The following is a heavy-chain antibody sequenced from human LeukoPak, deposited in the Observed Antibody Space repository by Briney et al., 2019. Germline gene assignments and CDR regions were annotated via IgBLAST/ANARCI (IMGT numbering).Heavy chain of an antibody. CDR3: ARERLDSSGYIVDY. D-gene: IGHD3-22*01. CDR1: GGSFSGYY. J-gene: IGHJ4*02. V-gene: IGHV4-34*01. CDR2: INHSGST. Sequence: SETLSLTCAVYGGSFSGYYWGWIRQPPGKGLEWIGEINHSGSTNYNPSLKSRVTISVDTSKNQFSLKLSSVTAADTAVYCCARERLDSSGYIVDYWGQGTLVTVSS.